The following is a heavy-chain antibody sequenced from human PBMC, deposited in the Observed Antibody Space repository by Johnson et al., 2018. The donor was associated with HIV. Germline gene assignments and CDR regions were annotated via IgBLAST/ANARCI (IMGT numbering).Heavy chain of an antibody. D-gene: IGHD2-15*01. J-gene: IGHJ3*02. CDR1: GITFSDAW. CDR3: ATDGTRDIVANGAFDI. Sequence: VQLVESGGGLVKPGGSLRLSCVASGITFSDAWMNWVRQTPGKGLEWVGRIKSKTDGGTTDYAAPVKGRFTISRDDSKTTLYLQMNSLKTEDTAVYYCATDGTRDIVANGAFDIWGQGTMVTVSS. CDR2: IKSKTDGGTT. V-gene: IGHV3-15*01.